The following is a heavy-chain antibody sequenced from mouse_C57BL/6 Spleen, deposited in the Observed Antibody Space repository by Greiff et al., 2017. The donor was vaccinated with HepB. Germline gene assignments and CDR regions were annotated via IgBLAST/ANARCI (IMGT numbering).Heavy chain of an antibody. D-gene: IGHD1-1*01. CDR3: ARGGAHYGSSPSWFAY. Sequence: VQLQQSGAELVRPGTSVKVSCKASGYAFTNYLIEWVKQRPGQGLEWIGVINPGSGGTNYNEKFKGKATLTADKSSSTAYMQLSSLTSEDSAVYFCARGGAHYGSSPSWFAYWGQGTLVTVSA. J-gene: IGHJ3*01. CDR2: INPGSGGT. CDR1: GYAFTNYL. V-gene: IGHV1-54*01.